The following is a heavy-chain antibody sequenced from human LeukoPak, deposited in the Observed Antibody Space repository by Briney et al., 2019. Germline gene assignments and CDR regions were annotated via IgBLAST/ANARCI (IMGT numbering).Heavy chain of an antibody. V-gene: IGHV3-30*18. CDR3: AKDLFGRGCSSTSCYADF. D-gene: IGHD2-2*01. CDR2: ISYDGSNK. CDR1: GFTFSSYG. Sequence: PGGSLRLSCAASGFTFSSYGMHWVRQAPGKGLEWVAIISYDGSNKYYADSVKGRFTISRDNSKNTLYLQMNSLRAEDTAVYYCAKDLFGRGCSSTSCYADFWGQGTLVTVSS. J-gene: IGHJ4*02.